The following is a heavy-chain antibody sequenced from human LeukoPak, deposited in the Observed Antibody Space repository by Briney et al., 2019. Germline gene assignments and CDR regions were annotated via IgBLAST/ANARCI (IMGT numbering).Heavy chain of an antibody. CDR2: INPNSGGT. CDR3: ARDLSVGAFDI. V-gene: IGHV1-2*04. D-gene: IGHD1-26*01. CDR1: GYTFTGYY. Sequence: ASVKVSCKASGYTFTGYYMHCVRQAPGQGLEWMGWINPNSGGTNYAQKFQGWVTMTRDTSISTAYMELSRLRSDDTAVYYCARDLSVGAFDIWGQGTMVTVSS. J-gene: IGHJ3*02.